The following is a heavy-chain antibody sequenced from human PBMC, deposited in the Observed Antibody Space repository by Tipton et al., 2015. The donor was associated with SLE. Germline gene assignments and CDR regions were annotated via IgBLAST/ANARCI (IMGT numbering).Heavy chain of an antibody. J-gene: IGHJ6*03. CDR2: IYNSGST. CDR1: GGSITTYY. Sequence: TLSLTCSVSGGSITTYYWSWIRQPPGKGLEWIGHIYNSGSTYHNPSLKSRVTMSIDTSKNQFSLNLSSVTAADTAVYYCARDAGGSLGMESYYYYMDVWGKGTTVTVSS. D-gene: IGHD7-27*01. CDR3: ARDAGGSLGMESYYYYMDV. V-gene: IGHV4-59*01.